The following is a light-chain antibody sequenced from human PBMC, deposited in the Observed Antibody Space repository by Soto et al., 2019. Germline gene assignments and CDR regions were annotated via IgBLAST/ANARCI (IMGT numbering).Light chain of an antibody. Sequence: EIVMTQSSGTLSLSPGERGTPSARARLGVCSDLAWYRQKTGQAPRLLIYRAFTRATGIPARFSGSGFGTDFTLTISSLQSEDFAVYYCQQYNNWPLTVGGGTKVEIK. V-gene: IGKV3-15*01. J-gene: IGKJ4*01. CDR2: RAF. CDR3: QQYNNWPLT. CDR1: LGVCSD.